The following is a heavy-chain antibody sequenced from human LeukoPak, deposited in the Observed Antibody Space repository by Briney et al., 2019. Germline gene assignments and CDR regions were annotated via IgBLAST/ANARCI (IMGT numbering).Heavy chain of an antibody. V-gene: IGHV3-48*03. CDR1: GFTFSSYE. D-gene: IGHD2-15*01. J-gene: IGHJ3*02. CDR2: ISSSGSTI. CDR3: AKDTTYGYCSGGSCRLGGGAFDI. Sequence: GGSLRLSCAASGFTFSSYEMNWVRQAPGKGLEWVSYISSSGSTIYYADSVKGRFTISRDNAKNSLYLQMNSLRAEDTAVYYCAKDTTYGYCSGGSCRLGGGAFDIWGQGTMVTVSS.